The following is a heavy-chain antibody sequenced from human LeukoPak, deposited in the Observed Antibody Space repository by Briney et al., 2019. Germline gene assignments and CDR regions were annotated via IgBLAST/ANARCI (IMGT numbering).Heavy chain of an antibody. CDR2: IKSKTDGGTT. V-gene: IGHV3-15*01. D-gene: IGHD3-10*01. CDR1: GFTFSNAW. Sequence: GGSLRLSCAASGFTFSNAWMSWVRQAPGKGLEWVGRIKSKTDGGTTDYAAPVKGRFTISRDDSKNTLYLQMNSLKTEDTAVYYCTTDPITMVRGVTDYWGQGTLVTVSS. J-gene: IGHJ4*02. CDR3: TTDPITMVRGVTDY.